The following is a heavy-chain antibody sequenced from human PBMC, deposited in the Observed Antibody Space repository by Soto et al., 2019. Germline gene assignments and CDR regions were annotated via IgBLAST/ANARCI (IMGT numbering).Heavy chain of an antibody. D-gene: IGHD3-22*01. V-gene: IGHV3-23*01. CDR1: GLTFSSYA. CDR2: ISGSGGRT. J-gene: IGHJ2*01. CDR3: AKVPIFYDTSGYPYWYFDL. Sequence: EVQLLESGGGLVQPGGSLRLSCAASGLTFSSYASTWVRQAPGKGLEWVSTISGSGGRTYYADSVKGRFTISRDNSKNTLHLQMNRLRAEDTAVYYCAKVPIFYDTSGYPYWYFDLWGRGTLVTVSS.